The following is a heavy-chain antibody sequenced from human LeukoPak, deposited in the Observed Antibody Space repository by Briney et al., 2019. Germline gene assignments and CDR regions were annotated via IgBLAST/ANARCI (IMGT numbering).Heavy chain of an antibody. CDR3: AKGSSGYFADL. J-gene: IGHJ5*02. Sequence: EGSLRLSCAAPGFIFNNYGLIWVRQAPGKGLEWVSAISNDGGGTQYADFVEGRFTISRDNSKNTLFLQMSSLRAEDTALYYCAKGSSGYFADLWGQGTLVTVSS. CDR2: ISNDGGGT. V-gene: IGHV3-23*01. D-gene: IGHD3-22*01. CDR1: GFIFNNYG.